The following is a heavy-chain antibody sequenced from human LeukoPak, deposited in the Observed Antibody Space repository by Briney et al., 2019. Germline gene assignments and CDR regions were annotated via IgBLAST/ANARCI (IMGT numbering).Heavy chain of an antibody. J-gene: IGHJ5*02. CDR3: ARTYYDFWSGPHLGEDWFDP. CDR2: MYPNSGNT. CDR1: GYTFTSYD. D-gene: IGHD3-3*01. V-gene: IGHV1-8*01. Sequence: GASVPVSCKASGYTFTSYDINWVRQATAPGLEWMGWMYPNSGNTGYAQKFQGRVTMTRNTSISTAYMELSSLRSEDTAVYYCARTYYDFWSGPHLGEDWFDPWGQGTLVTVSS.